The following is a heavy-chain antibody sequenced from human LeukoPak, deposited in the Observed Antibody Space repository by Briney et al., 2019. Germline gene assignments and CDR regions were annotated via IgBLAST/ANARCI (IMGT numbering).Heavy chain of an antibody. V-gene: IGHV4-4*02. CDR2: INLNGST. CDR1: NGSISSSNW. Sequence: SETLSLTCVVCNGSISSSNWWSWVRQPPGKWLEWIGEINLNGSTNYNPSLKSRVIISLDKSNNQFSLKLSSVTAADTAVYYCARGLRVRNFGELSWYIDVWGKGTTVIVSS. D-gene: IGHD3-3*01. CDR3: ARGLRVRNFGELSWYIDV. J-gene: IGHJ6*03.